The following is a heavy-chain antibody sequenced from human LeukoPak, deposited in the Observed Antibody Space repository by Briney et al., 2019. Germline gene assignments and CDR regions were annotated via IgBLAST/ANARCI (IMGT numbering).Heavy chain of an antibody. CDR3: AREVPGEAFDY. D-gene: IGHD3-10*01. CDR1: GFMFSNYW. Sequence: GGSLRLSCAGSGFMFSNYWMNWVPQAPGKGLEWVSVIYSGGSTYYADSVKGRFTISRDNSKNTLYLQMNSLRAEDTAVYYCAREVPGEAFDYWGQGTLVTVSS. J-gene: IGHJ4*02. CDR2: IYSGGST. V-gene: IGHV3-53*01.